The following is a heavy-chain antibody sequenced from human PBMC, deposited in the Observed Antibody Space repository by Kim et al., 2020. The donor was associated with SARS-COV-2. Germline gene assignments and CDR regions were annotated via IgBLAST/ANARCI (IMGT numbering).Heavy chain of an antibody. D-gene: IGHD6-13*01. Sequence: SETLSLTCTVSGGSISSGGYYWSWIRQHPGKGLEWIGYIYYSGSTYYNPSLKSRVTISVDTSKNPFSLKLSSVTAADTAVYYCAREVAAAGTGNWFDPWGQGTLVTVSS. CDR3: AREVAAAGTGNWFDP. CDR2: IYYSGST. J-gene: IGHJ5*02. CDR1: GGSISSGGYY. V-gene: IGHV4-31*03.